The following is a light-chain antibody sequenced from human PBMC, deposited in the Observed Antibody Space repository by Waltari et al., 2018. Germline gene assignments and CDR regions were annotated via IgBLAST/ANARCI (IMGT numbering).Light chain of an antibody. CDR1: QGVGRD. J-gene: IGKJ1*01. CDR3: QQYYDWPRT. CDR2: SAS. Sequence: EIVMTQSPPMLSVSPGERATLSCRASQGVGRDLAWYQQKPGQAPRLLVYSASTRAIGIPDRFSGSGSGTEFTLTLSSLQSEDFAIYYCQQYYDWPRTFGQGTKL. V-gene: IGKV3-15*01.